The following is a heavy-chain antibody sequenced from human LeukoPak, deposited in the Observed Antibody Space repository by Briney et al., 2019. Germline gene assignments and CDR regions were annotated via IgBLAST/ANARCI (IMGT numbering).Heavy chain of an antibody. Sequence: SETLSLTCSVSGGSLRSYYWSWIRQPPGKGLEWIGHISDGGSTNYNPSLKSRVSISVDTSKNQFSLNLTSMTAADTALYFCARASTTFDDWGQGTLVTVSS. CDR3: ARASTTFDD. CDR2: ISDGGST. J-gene: IGHJ4*02. D-gene: IGHD1-14*01. V-gene: IGHV4-59*01. CDR1: GGSLRSYY.